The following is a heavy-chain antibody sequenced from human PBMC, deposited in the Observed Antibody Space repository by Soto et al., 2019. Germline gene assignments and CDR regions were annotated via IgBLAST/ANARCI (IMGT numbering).Heavy chain of an antibody. J-gene: IGHJ5*02. Sequence: LRLSCAGSGFTFSTFDIHWVRQAPGKGLEWVSGIGTLSDTFYAASVQGRFTISRQNAKNSVYLQMNSLRAGDTAFYYCARGRSFSYDSTPPPMFDPWGQGTLVTVSS. CDR1: GFTFSTFD. V-gene: IGHV3-13*01. CDR3: ARGRSFSYDSTPPPMFDP. CDR2: IGTLSDT. D-gene: IGHD3-10*01.